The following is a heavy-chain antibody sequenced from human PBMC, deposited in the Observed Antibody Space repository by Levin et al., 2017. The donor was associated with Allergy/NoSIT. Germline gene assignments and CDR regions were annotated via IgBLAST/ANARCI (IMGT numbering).Heavy chain of an antibody. CDR1: GYTFTSYW. V-gene: IGHV5-51*01. Sequence: GESLKISCKGSGYTFTSYWIGWVRQMPGKGLEWMGIIYPGDSDTRYSPSFQGHVTISVDKSVSTAYLQWSSLKASDTAMYYCARGGHFNEKWFDPWGQGTLVTVSS. CDR3: ARGGHFNEKWFDP. CDR2: IYPGDSDT. J-gene: IGHJ5*02. D-gene: IGHD3-16*01.